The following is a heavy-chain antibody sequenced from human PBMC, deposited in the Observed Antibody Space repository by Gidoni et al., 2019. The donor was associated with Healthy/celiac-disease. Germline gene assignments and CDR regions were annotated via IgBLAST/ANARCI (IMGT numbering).Heavy chain of an antibody. CDR3: TTVHSNRVVYGEDV. CDR2: IKSKTDGGTT. D-gene: IGHD4-4*01. CDR1: GFTFTNAW. Sequence: EVQLVESGGGLVKPGGSLRLSWSASGFTFTNAWMNWVRQAPGKGLEWVGRIKSKTDGGTTDYAAPVKGRFTISRDDSKNTLYLQMNSLKTEDTAVYYCTTVHSNRVVYGEDVWGQGTTVTVSS. V-gene: IGHV3-15*07. J-gene: IGHJ6*02.